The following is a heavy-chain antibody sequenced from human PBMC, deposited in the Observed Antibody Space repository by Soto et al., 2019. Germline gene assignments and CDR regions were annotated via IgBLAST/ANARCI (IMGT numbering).Heavy chain of an antibody. CDR3: ARAGQHSSGYYYHDY. V-gene: IGHV1-8*01. CDR1: GYTFTSYD. Sequence: GASVKVSCKASGYTFTSYDINWVRQATGQGLEWMGWMNPNSGNTGYAQKFQGRVTMTRNTSISTAYMELSSPRSEDTAVYYCARAGQHSSGYYYHDYWGQGTLVTVSS. CDR2: MNPNSGNT. D-gene: IGHD3-22*01. J-gene: IGHJ4*02.